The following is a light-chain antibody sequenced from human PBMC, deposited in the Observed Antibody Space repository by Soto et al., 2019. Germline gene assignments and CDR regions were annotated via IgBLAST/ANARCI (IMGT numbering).Light chain of an antibody. CDR2: GAS. V-gene: IGKV3-15*01. CDR3: QQYNNPEWT. CDR1: QSVSSN. J-gene: IGKJ1*01. Sequence: EIVMTQSPATLSVSPGERATPSCRASQSVSSNLAWYQQKPGQAPRLLIYGASTRATGIPARFSGSGSGTEFTLTISSLQSEDFAVYYCQQYNNPEWTFGQGTKVDIK.